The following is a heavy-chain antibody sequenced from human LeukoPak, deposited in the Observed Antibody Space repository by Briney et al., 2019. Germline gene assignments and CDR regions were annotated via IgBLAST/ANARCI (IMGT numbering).Heavy chain of an antibody. J-gene: IGHJ3*02. CDR1: GYIFTRYG. D-gene: IGHD3-22*01. CDR2: INANYGNT. V-gene: IGHV1-18*01. CDR3: ARVGFDSSGRHRYAFDI. Sequence: ASVKVSCKASGYIFTRYGISWVRQAPGQGLEWMGWINANYGNTNYVQKLQGRVTMTTDTSTSTAYMELRSLRSDDTAVYYCARVGFDSSGRHRYAFDIRGQGTMVTVSS.